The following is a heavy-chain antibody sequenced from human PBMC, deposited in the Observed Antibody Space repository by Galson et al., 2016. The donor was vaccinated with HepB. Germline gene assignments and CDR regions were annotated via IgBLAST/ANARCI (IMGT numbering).Heavy chain of an antibody. CDR3: ARVISARFVTVVPDH. CDR2: ISSSSTYI. J-gene: IGHJ4*02. Sequence: SLRLSCAASGFTLTTYTMNWLRQAPGKGLEWVSSISSSSTYIRYADSVKGRFTISRDNAKNSLYLQLNSLRAADTAVYYCARVISARFVTVVPDHWGQGTLVTVSS. V-gene: IGHV3-21*01. D-gene: IGHD6-6*01. CDR1: GFTLTTYT.